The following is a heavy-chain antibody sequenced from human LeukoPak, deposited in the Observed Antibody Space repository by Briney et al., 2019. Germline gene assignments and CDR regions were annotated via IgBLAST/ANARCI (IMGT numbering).Heavy chain of an antibody. CDR2: ISGSGGNT. CDR1: GFTFSSYA. CDR3: AKSQYYDFWSGYYYYYYYMDV. J-gene: IGHJ6*03. D-gene: IGHD3-3*01. V-gene: IGHV3-23*01. Sequence: GGSLRLSCAASGFTFSSYAMSWVRQAPGKGLEWVSAISGSGGNTYYADSVKGRFTISRDNSKNTLYLQMNSLRAEDTAVYYCAKSQYYDFWSGYYYYYYYMDVWGKGTTVTVSS.